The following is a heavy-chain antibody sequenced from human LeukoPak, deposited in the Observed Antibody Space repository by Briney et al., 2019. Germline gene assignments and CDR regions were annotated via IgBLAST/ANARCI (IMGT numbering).Heavy chain of an antibody. V-gene: IGHV4-59*08. CDR1: GGSICSYY. D-gene: IGHD3-3*01. Sequence: SETLSLTCTVSGGSICSYYWSWIRQPPGKGLEWIGYIYYSGSTNYNPSLKSRVTISVDTSKNQFSLKLSSVTAADTAVYYCARATYYDFWSGYYFDYWGQGTLVTVSS. CDR2: IYYSGST. J-gene: IGHJ4*02. CDR3: ARATYYDFWSGYYFDY.